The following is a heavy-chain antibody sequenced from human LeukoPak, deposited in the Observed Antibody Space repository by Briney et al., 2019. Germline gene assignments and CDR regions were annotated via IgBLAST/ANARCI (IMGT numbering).Heavy chain of an antibody. CDR2: IWYDGSNK. V-gene: IGHV3-33*01. J-gene: IGHJ4*02. CDR1: GFTFSSYG. Sequence: GGSLRLSCAASGFTFSSYGMHWVRQAPGKGLGWVAVIWYDGSNKYYADSVKGRFTISRDNSKNTLYLQMNSLRAEDTAVYYCARPEDGYNLPFFDYWGQGTLVTVSS. D-gene: IGHD5-24*01. CDR3: ARPEDGYNLPFFDY.